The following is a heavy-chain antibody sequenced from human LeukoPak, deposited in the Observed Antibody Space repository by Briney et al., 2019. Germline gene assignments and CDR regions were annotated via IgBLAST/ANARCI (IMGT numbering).Heavy chain of an antibody. V-gene: IGHV1-69*04. CDR3: ARDIGYSSSSVWFDP. Sequence: ASVKVSCKASVGTFSSYAISWVRQAPGQGLEWMGRIIPIFGIANYAQKFQGRVTITADKSTSTAYMELSSLRSEDTAVYYCARDIGYSSSSVWFDPWGQGTLVTVSS. CDR1: VGTFSSYA. CDR2: IIPIFGIA. D-gene: IGHD6-6*01. J-gene: IGHJ5*02.